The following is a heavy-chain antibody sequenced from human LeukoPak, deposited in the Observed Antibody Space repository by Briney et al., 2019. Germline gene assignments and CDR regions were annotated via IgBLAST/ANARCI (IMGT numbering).Heavy chain of an antibody. V-gene: IGHV3-23*01. CDR1: GVTFNSYA. CDR2: ISISGGTT. D-gene: IGHD4/OR15-4a*01. J-gene: IGHJ5*02. Sequence: PGGSLRLSCAASGVTFNSYAMRWFRQAPGEGLEWVSAISISGGTTYYADSVKGRFTMSRDNSKNTLYLQMNSLRAADTAKYYCAKGGGANYFDPWGQGTLVTVSS. CDR3: AKGGGANYFDP.